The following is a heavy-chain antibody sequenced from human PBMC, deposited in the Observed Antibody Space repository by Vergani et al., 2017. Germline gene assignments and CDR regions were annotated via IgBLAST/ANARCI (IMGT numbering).Heavy chain of an antibody. D-gene: IGHD1-26*01. CDR2: VDPEDGET. CDR1: GYTFTDYY. CDR3: ARLQVIVGATTYYYGMDG. J-gene: IGHJ6*02. Sequence: EVQLVQSGAEVKKPGATVKISCKVSGYTFTDYYMHWVQQAPGKGLEWMGLVDPEDGETIYAEKFQGRVTITADTSTDTAYMELSSLRSEDTAVYYCARLQVIVGATTYYYGMDGWGQGSTVTVSS. V-gene: IGHV1-69-2*01.